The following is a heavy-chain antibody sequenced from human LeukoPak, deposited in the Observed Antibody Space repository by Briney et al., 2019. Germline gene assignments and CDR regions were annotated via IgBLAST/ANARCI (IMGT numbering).Heavy chain of an antibody. V-gene: IGHV4-61*01. CDR1: GVSVSSGSYS. D-gene: IGHD5-18*01. CDR3: ARDRLYRGYSYGFDY. Sequence: SETLSLTCTVSGVSVSSGSYSWSWIRQPPGKGLEWIGYIYYSGSTNYNPSLKSRFTISVDTSKNQFSLKLSSVPAADTAVYYCARDRLYRGYSYGFDYWGQGTLVTVSS. CDR2: IYYSGST. J-gene: IGHJ4*02.